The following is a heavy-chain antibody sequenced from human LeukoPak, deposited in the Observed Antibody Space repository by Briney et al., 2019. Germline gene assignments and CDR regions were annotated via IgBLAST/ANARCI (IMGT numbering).Heavy chain of an antibody. CDR3: VREYHGGYFDF. J-gene: IGHJ4*02. D-gene: IGHD3-16*01. V-gene: IGHV1-46*03. Sequence: RASVKVSCKASGYIFSSYYMHWVRQAPGQGLEWLGVVYPSAGTSDPAQRFRARITLSDDTSTSTAYMELSSLKSEDPAIYFCVREYHGGYFDFWGQGTLVTVSS. CDR2: VYPSAGTS. CDR1: GYIFSSYY.